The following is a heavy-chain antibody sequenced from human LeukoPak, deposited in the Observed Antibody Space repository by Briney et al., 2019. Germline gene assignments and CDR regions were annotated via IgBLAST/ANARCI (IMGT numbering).Heavy chain of an antibody. V-gene: IGHV4-4*07. Sequence: SETLSLTCTVSGGSISSYYWSWIRQPAGKGLEWIGEIFHSGTTRYKASLEGRVTMLLDKSKNQFSLRLNSVTAADTAVYFCARLRLSGGSFSVGWFDPWGQGIQVTVSS. J-gene: IGHJ5*02. D-gene: IGHD1-26*01. CDR1: GGSISSYY. CDR3: ARLRLSGGSFSVGWFDP. CDR2: IFHSGTT.